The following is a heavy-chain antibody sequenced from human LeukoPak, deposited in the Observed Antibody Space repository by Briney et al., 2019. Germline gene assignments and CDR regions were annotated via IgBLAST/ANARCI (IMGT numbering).Heavy chain of an antibody. J-gene: IGHJ4*02. V-gene: IGHV3-48*04. CDR1: GFTFSSYS. Sequence: PGGSLRLSCAASGFTFSSYSMNWVRQAPGKGLEWVSYISSSSSTIYYADSVKGRFTISRDNAKNTLYLQVSSLRADDTAIYYCARDFYQRGDWGQGTLVTVSS. D-gene: IGHD2/OR15-2a*01. CDR2: ISSSSSTI. CDR3: ARDFYQRGD.